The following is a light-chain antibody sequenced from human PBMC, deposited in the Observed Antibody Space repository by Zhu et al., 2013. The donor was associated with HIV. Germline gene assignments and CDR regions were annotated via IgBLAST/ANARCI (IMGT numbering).Light chain of an antibody. CDR1: SLRSYY. J-gene: IGLJ2*01. V-gene: IGLV3-19*01. CDR2: GKN. Sequence: SSELTQDPAVSVALGQTVRITCQGDSLRSYYASWYQQKPGQAPVVVMYGKNNRPSGIPDRFSGSNSGNTASLTITGRQAEDEADYYCNSRDSSGNHVVFGGGTKLTVL. CDR3: NSRDSSGNHVV.